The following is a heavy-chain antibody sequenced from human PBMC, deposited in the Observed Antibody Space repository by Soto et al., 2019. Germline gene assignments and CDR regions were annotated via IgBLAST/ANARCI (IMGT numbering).Heavy chain of an antibody. CDR2: ISSSSSYI. D-gene: IGHD7-27*01. Sequence: EVQLVESGGGRVKPGGSLRLSCAASGFTFSSYSMNWVRQAPGKGLEWVSSISSSSSYIYYADSVKGRFTISRDNAKNSLSLQMNSLRGEDTAVYYCARDRSDTTDLGDAFDIWGQGTIVTVSS. J-gene: IGHJ3*02. CDR3: ARDRSDTTDLGDAFDI. CDR1: GFTFSSYS. V-gene: IGHV3-21*01.